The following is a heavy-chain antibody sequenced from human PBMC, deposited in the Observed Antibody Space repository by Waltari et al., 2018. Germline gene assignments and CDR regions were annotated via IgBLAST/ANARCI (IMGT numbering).Heavy chain of an antibody. V-gene: IGHV3-33*01. CDR1: GFTFSSYG. CDR3: AACGSSSWYWGDY. D-gene: IGHD6-13*01. J-gene: IGHJ4*02. Sequence: QVQLVESGGGVVQPGRSLRLSCAASGFTFSSYGMHWVRQAPGKGLEGVAVIWYDGSNKYYADSVKGRFTISRDNSKNTLYLQMNSLRAEDTAVYYCAACGSSSWYWGDYWGQGTLVTVSS. CDR2: IWYDGSNK.